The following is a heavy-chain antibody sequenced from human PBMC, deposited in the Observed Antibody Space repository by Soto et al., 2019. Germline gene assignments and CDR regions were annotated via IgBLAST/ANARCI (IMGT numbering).Heavy chain of an antibody. J-gene: IGHJ5*02. CDR1: GFSLSTSGVG. CDR3: AHRKRSGYSSSWYTFYNWFDP. Sequence: SGPTLVNPTQTLTLTCTFSGFSLSTSGVGVGWIRQPPGKALEWLALIYWDDDKRYSPSLKSRLTITKDTSKNQVVLTMTNMDPVDTATYYCAHRKRSGYSSSWYTFYNWFDPWGQGTLVTVSS. D-gene: IGHD6-13*01. V-gene: IGHV2-5*02. CDR2: IYWDDDK.